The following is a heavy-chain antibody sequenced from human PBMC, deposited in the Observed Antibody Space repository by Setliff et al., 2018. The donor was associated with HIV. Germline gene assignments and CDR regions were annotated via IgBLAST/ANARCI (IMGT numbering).Heavy chain of an antibody. D-gene: IGHD3-9*01. CDR3: AGGFEVESSGWFDP. V-gene: IGHV1-69*11. J-gene: IGHJ5*02. CDR2: IIPILDTT. Sequence: SVKVSCKAAGGTFNNYVFSWVRKAPGRGLEWIGTIIPILDTTNYAQKFQDRVTITTDESTSTAYMELSSLKSEDTAVYYCAGGFEVESSGWFDPWGQGTLVTVSS. CDR1: GGTFNNYV.